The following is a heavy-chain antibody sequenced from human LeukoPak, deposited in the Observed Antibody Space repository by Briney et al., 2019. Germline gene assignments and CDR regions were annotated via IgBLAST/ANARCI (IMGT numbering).Heavy chain of an antibody. D-gene: IGHD2-2*01. CDR2: INSDGRTT. CDR1: GFTLRSYW. Sequence: GGSLKLSCAASGFTLRSYWIYWVRQAPGKGLVWVSRINSDGRTTHYAESVKGRFTISRDNAKNTLYLQMNSLRAEDTAVYYCAREVEKVPPARGVYYYYYMDVWGKGTSVTVSS. CDR3: AREVEKVPPARGVYYYYYMDV. J-gene: IGHJ6*03. V-gene: IGHV3-74*01.